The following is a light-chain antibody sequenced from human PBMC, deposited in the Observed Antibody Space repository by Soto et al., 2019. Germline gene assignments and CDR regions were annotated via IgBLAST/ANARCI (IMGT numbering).Light chain of an antibody. CDR2: LGS. CDR1: QSLLHSSGYNQ. Sequence: DIVMTQSPLSLPVTPGEPASISCRSSQSLLHSSGYNQLDWYLQKPGQSPQLLIYLGSNRASGVPDRFSGSGSGTDFTLKISRVEAEDVGIYYCMQSLQTPRTFGGGTKVEIK. CDR3: MQSLQTPRT. J-gene: IGKJ4*01. V-gene: IGKV2-28*01.